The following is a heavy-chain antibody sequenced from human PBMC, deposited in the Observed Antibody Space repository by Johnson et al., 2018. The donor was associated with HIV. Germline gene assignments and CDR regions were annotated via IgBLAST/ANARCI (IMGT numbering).Heavy chain of an antibody. V-gene: IGHV3-11*04. Sequence: QVQLVESGGGLVKPGGSLRLSCAVSGFTFSDYSMSWIRQAPGKGLEWVSYITSSGSTIYYADSVKGRFTISRDNAKNSLYLQMNSLRAEDTAVYYCARDGLESGSYYEMDAFDIWGQGTMVTVSS. D-gene: IGHD1-26*01. CDR3: ARDGLESGSYYEMDAFDI. J-gene: IGHJ3*02. CDR2: ITSSGSTI. CDR1: GFTFSDYS.